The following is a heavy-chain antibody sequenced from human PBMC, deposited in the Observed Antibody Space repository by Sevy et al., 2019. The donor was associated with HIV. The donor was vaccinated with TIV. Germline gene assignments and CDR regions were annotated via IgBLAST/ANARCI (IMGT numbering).Heavy chain of an antibody. D-gene: IGHD3-22*01. Sequence: GGSLRLSCAASGFTFSSYSMNWVRQAPGKGLEWVSSISSSSSYIYYGDSVKGRFTISRDNAKNSLYLQMNSLRAEDTAVYYCARDSYDSLDYWGQGTLVTVSS. CDR3: ARDSYDSLDY. CDR2: ISSSSSYI. CDR1: GFTFSSYS. J-gene: IGHJ4*02. V-gene: IGHV3-21*01.